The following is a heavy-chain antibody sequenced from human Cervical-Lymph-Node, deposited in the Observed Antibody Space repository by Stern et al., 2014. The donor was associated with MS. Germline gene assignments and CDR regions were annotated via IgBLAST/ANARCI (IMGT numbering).Heavy chain of an antibody. CDR1: GFSLSTSGVG. J-gene: IGHJ3*02. CDR3: AHRPPRRIAVADDAFDI. CDR2: NYWDDDK. V-gene: IGHV2-5*02. D-gene: IGHD6-19*01. Sequence: ESGPTLVKPTQTLTLTCTFSGFSLSTSGVGVGWIRQPPGKALEWLALNYWDDDKRYSPSLKSRLTITKDTSKNQVVLTMTNMDPVDTATYYCAHRPPRRIAVADDAFDIWGQGTMVTVSS.